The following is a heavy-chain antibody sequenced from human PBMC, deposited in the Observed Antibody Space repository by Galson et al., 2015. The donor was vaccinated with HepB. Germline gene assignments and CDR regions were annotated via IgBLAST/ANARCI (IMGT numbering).Heavy chain of an antibody. Sequence: SLRLSCADPGFSFSGHAMNWVRQAPGKGLEWISHISRSGTTTYYADSVKGRFTVSRDHAKNSVYLQMNSLGDEDTAVYYCARDPSPTTSPSYYFDHWSQGSLVTVSS. CDR3: ARDPSPTTSPSYYFDH. V-gene: IGHV3-48*02. CDR1: GFSFSGHA. CDR2: ISRSGTTT. D-gene: IGHD1-1*01. J-gene: IGHJ4*02.